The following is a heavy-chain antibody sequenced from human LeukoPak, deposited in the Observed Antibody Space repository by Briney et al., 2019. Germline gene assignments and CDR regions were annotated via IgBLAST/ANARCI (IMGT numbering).Heavy chain of an antibody. CDR2: IWYDGSNK. D-gene: IGHD4-4*01. J-gene: IGHJ6*02. V-gene: IGHV3-33*08. CDR1: GFTFSSYA. Sequence: GRSLRLSCAASGFTFSSYAMHWVRQAPGKGLEWVAIIWYDGSNKFYADSVKGRFTVPRDNFKNTLYLQMNSLRAEDTAVYYCARDPGVTVTTSYSYGMDVWGQGTTVTVSS. CDR3: ARDPGVTVTTSYSYGMDV.